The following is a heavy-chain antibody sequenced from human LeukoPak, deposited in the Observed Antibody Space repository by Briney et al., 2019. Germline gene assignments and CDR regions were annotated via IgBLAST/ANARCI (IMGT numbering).Heavy chain of an antibody. CDR3: AREPVIKTGTTDFDY. V-gene: IGHV1-46*01. J-gene: IGHJ4*02. D-gene: IGHD1-1*01. CDR2: INPSGGST. CDR1: GYTFTSYY. Sequence: GASVKVSCKASGYTFTSYYMHWVRQAPGQGLEWMGIINPSGGSTSYAQKFQGRVTMTRDTSTSTVYMELSSLRSEDTAVYYCAREPVIKTGTTDFDYWGQGTLVTVSS.